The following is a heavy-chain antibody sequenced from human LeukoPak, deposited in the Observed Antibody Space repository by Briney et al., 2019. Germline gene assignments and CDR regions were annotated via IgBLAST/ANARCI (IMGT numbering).Heavy chain of an antibody. CDR2: ISSSGSTI. Sequence: GGSLRLSCAASGFTFSSYEMNWVRQAPGKGLEWVSYISSSGSTIYYADSVKGRLTISRDNAKNSLYLQMNSLRAEDTAVYYCAKIYYDSSGFYYFDYWGQGTLVTVSS. CDR1: GFTFSSYE. CDR3: AKIYYDSSGFYYFDY. V-gene: IGHV3-48*03. D-gene: IGHD3-22*01. J-gene: IGHJ4*02.